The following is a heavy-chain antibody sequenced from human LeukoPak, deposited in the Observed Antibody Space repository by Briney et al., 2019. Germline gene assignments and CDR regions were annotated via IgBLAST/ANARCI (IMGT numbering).Heavy chain of an antibody. CDR2: IYSGGST. CDR1: GFIFSSMY. Sequence: PGGSLRLSCAASGFIFSSMYMNWVRQAPGKGLEWVSVIYSGGSTYYADSVKGRFTISRDKSKNTLYLQMNTLRAEDTAVYYCYCGSGSDFDYWGQGTLVTVSS. V-gene: IGHV3-53*01. D-gene: IGHD3-10*01. CDR3: YCGSGSDFDY. J-gene: IGHJ4*02.